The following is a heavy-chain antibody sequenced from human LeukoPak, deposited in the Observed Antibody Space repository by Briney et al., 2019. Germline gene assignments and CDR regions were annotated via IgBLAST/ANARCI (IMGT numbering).Heavy chain of an antibody. D-gene: IGHD1-26*01. Sequence: GGALRLSRAASGFIFSSYGMHWVRQAPGKGLEGVAFIRYDGSNKYYADSVKGGFTIPRDNSKKKLYLQMNSLRAEGTHVHYFARGIRVVGASHGSMDVGGKGTTVTVFS. CDR3: ARGIRVVGASHGSMDV. CDR2: IRYDGSNK. CDR1: GFIFSSYG. J-gene: IGHJ6*03. V-gene: IGHV3-30*02.